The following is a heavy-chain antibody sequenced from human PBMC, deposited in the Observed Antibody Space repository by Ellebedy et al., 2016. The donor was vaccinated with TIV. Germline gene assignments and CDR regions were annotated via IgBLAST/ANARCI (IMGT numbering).Heavy chain of an antibody. CDR1: GDSVSNGGST. CDR3: AREIRAYDS. V-gene: IGHV6-1*01. J-gene: IGHJ4*02. CDR2: TYYRSKWYN. Sequence: SQTLSLTCAISGDSVSNGGSTWNWIRQSPSRGLECLGRTYYRSKWYNEYAVSVESRITINSDTSKNQFSLQLSSVTPEDTAIYYCAREIRAYDSWGQGTLVTVSS.